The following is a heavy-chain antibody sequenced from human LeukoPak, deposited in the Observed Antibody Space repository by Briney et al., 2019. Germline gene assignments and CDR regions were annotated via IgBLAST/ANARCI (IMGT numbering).Heavy chain of an antibody. Sequence: GGSLRLSCAASGFAFSSYALHWVRQAPGQGLQWVASISYDGNNKYYADSVRGRFTISRDSAKNTLYLQMNSLSTEDTAMYYCARSIVVVTYLAYWGLGTLVTVSS. V-gene: IGHV3-30-3*01. CDR2: ISYDGNNK. CDR1: GFAFSSYA. D-gene: IGHD2-21*02. CDR3: ARSIVVVTYLAY. J-gene: IGHJ4*02.